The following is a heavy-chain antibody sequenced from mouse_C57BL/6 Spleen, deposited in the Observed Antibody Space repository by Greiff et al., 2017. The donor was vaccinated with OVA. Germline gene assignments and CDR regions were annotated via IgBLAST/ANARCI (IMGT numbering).Heavy chain of an antibody. CDR3: ARGGYDYDVGFDY. J-gene: IGHJ2*01. CDR1: GYTFTGYW. D-gene: IGHD2-4*01. Sequence: QVQLQQSGAELMKPGASVKLSCKATGYTFTGYWIEWVKQRPGHGLEWIGEILPGSGSTNYNAKFKGKATFTADTSSNTAYMQLSSLTTEDADIDYCARGGYDYDVGFDYWGQGTTLTVSS. CDR2: ILPGSGST. V-gene: IGHV1-9*01.